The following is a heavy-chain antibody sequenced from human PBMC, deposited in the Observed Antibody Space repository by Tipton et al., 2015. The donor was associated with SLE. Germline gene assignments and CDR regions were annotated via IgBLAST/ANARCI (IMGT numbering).Heavy chain of an antibody. D-gene: IGHD6-13*01. CDR3: AKDRHSSSWFG. J-gene: IGHJ4*02. CDR1: GGSFSGYY. Sequence: SLRLSCAVYGGSFSGYYWSWIRQPPGKGLEWVSAISGSGGSTYYADSVKGRFTISRDNSKNTLYLQMNSLRAEDTAVYYCAKDRHSSSWFGWGQGTLVTVSS. V-gene: IGHV3-23*01. CDR2: ISGSGGST.